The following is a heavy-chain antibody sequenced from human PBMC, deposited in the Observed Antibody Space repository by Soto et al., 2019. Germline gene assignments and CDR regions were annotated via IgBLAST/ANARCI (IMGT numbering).Heavy chain of an antibody. D-gene: IGHD6-19*01. CDR1: GGSISSSNW. CDR3: ARDGRAVAGTPVWAALDI. V-gene: IGHV4-4*02. CDR2: IYHSGST. Sequence: QVQLQESGPGLVKPSGTLSLTCAVSGGSISSSNWWSWVRQPPGKGLEWIGEIYHSGSTNSNPSLKSRVTISVDKSKNQFSLNLSSVPAADTAVYYCARDGRAVAGTPVWAALDIWGQGTMVTVSS. J-gene: IGHJ3*02.